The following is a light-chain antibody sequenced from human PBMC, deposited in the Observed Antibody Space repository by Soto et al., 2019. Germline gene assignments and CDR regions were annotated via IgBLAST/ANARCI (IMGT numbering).Light chain of an antibody. J-gene: IGLJ1*01. V-gene: IGLV2-14*01. Sequence: LTPPASVYWSPCQSITIPCNGTNHDIGRYNYVSWYQQYPGKAPKFMIYDVSNRPSGVSNRFSGSKSGNTASLTISGLQAEDEADYYCSSYISSSTYVFGTGTKVTVL. CDR2: DVS. CDR1: NHDIGRYNY. CDR3: SSYISSSTYV.